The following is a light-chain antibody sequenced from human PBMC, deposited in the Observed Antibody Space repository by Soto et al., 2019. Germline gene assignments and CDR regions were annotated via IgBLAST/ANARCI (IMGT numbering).Light chain of an antibody. J-gene: IGKJ5*01. CDR1: QSVSSGY. CDR2: GAS. Sequence: VLTQSAATLSLSPGERATLSCRASQSVSSGYLAWYQQKPGQAPRLLIYGASNRATDIPDRFSGRGSGTDFTLTISRLEPEDFAVYYCQQYGSSPPSSTFGQGTRLEIK. CDR3: QQYGSSPPSST. V-gene: IGKV3-20*01.